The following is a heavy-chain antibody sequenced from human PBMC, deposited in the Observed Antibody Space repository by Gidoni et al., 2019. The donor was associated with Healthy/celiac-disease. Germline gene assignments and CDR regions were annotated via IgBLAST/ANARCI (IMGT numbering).Heavy chain of an antibody. J-gene: IGHJ3*02. Sequence: QVQLVQSGAEVKKPGSSVKVSCKASGGTVSSYAISWVRQAPGQVLEWKGRIIPILGIANYAQKFQGRVTITADKSTSTAYMELSSLRSEDTAVYYCARGLERRGAFDIWGQGTMVTVSS. V-gene: IGHV1-69*04. CDR3: ARGLERRGAFDI. CDR1: GGTVSSYA. CDR2: IIPILGIA. D-gene: IGHD1-1*01.